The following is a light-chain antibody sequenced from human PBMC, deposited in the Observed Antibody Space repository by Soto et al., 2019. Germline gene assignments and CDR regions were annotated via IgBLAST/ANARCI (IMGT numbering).Light chain of an antibody. CDR2: DVS. CDR3: ASYTTSSTYV. J-gene: IGLJ1*01. V-gene: IGLV2-14*01. Sequence: SVLTQPASVSGSPGQSIAISCTGTSGDVGGYSYVSWYQQQPGKAPKLVISDVSNRPSGVSDRFSGSKSGNTASLTISGLQTEDEADYYCASYTTSSTYVFGTGTKVTVL. CDR1: SGDVGGYSY.